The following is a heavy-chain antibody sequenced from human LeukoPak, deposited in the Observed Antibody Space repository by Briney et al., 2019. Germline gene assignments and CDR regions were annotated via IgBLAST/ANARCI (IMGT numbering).Heavy chain of an antibody. CDR2: IYYSGST. D-gene: IGHD3-10*01. CDR3: ARERVRGVAGYYYYMDV. CDR1: GGSISSSSYY. Sequence: SETLSLTCTVSGGSISSSSYYWGWIRQPPGKGLEWIGSIYYSGSTYYNPSLKSRVTISVDTSKNQFSLKLSSVTAADTAVYYCARERVRGVAGYYYYMDVWGKGTTVTISS. J-gene: IGHJ6*03. V-gene: IGHV4-39*07.